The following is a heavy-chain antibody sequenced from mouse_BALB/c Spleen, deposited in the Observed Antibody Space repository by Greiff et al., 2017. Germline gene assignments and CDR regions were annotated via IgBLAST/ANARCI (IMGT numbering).Heavy chain of an antibody. D-gene: IGHD2-4*01. CDR2: IWRGGST. V-gene: IGHV2-5-1*01. CDR1: GFSLTSYG. Sequence: VQLVESGPSLVQPSQSLSITCTVSGFSLTSYGVHWVRQSPGTGLEWLGVIWRGGSTDYNAAFMSRLSITKDNSKSQVFFKMNSLQADDTAIYYCAKKGGSTMITYYAMDYWGQGTSVTVSS. J-gene: IGHJ4*01. CDR3: AKKGGSTMITYYAMDY.